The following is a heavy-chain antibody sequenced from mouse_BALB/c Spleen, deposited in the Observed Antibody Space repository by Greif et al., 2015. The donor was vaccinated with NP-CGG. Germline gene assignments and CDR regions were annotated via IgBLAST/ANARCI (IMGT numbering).Heavy chain of an antibody. V-gene: IGHV1-9*01. CDR3: ARGRSSSAY. CDR2: ILPGSGST. CDR1: GYTFSSYW. J-gene: IGHJ3*01. Sequence: VHLVESGAELMKPGASVKISCKATGYTFSSYWIEWVKQRPGHGLEWIGEILPGSGSTNYNEKFKGKATFTADTSSNTAYMQLSSLTSEDSAVYYCARGRSSSAYWGQGTLVTVSA.